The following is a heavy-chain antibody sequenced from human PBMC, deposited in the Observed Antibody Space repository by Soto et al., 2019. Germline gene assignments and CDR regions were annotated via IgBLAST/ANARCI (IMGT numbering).Heavy chain of an antibody. CDR1: GGSISSSSYY. J-gene: IGHJ4*02. D-gene: IGHD3-3*01. V-gene: IGHV4-39*01. CDR3: ARNTNYYDFWSGYYSELFEY. CDR2: IYYSGST. Sequence: PSETLSLTCTVSGGSISSSSYYWGWIRQPPGKGLEWIGSIYYSGSTYYNPSLKSRVTISVDTSKNQFSLKLSSVTAADTAVYYCARNTNYYDFWSGYYSELFEYWGQGTLVTVS.